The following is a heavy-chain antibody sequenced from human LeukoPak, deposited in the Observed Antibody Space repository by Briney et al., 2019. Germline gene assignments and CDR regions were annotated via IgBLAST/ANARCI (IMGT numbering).Heavy chain of an antibody. Sequence: ASVKVSCKASGYTFTDYYMHWVRQAPGQGLEWMGIINPSGGSTSYAQKFQGRVTMTRDMSTSIVYMELSSLRSEDTAVYYCARVAPALYYVEGDAFDIWGQGTMVTVSS. J-gene: IGHJ3*02. CDR1: GYTFTDYY. V-gene: IGHV1-46*01. CDR2: INPSGGST. D-gene: IGHD2-8*01. CDR3: ARVAPALYYVEGDAFDI.